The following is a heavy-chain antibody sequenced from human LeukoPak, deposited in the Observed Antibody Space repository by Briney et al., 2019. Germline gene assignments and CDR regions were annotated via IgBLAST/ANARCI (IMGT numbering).Heavy chain of an antibody. CDR1: GLTFSSSW. Sequence: GGSLRLSCAVSGLTFSSSWMDWVRQAPGKGLEWVASINPDGNKKYSADSVKGRFTISRDNGKNSLYLQMNSLRTEDTALYYCAKVADYGDYDYYGMDVWGQGTTVTVSS. CDR3: AKVADYGDYDYYGMDV. V-gene: IGHV3-7*03. D-gene: IGHD4-17*01. J-gene: IGHJ6*02. CDR2: INPDGNKK.